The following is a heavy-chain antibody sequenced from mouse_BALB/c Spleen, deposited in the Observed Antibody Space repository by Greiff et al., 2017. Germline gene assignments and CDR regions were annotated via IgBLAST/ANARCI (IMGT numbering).Heavy chain of an antibody. CDR1: GYSITSDYA. J-gene: IGHJ2*01. CDR3: ARRGIYYDYDEDFDY. V-gene: IGHV3-2*02. D-gene: IGHD2-4*01. CDR2: ISYSGST. Sequence: EVQLQESGPGLVKPSQSLSLTCTVTGYSITSDYAWNWIRQFPGNKLEWMGYISYSGSTSYNPSLKSRISITRDTSKNQFFLQLNSVTTEDTATYYCARRGIYYDYDEDFDYWGQGTTLTVSS.